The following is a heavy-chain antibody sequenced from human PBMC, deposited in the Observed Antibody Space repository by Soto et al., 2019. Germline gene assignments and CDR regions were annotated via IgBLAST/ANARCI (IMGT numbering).Heavy chain of an antibody. Sequence: QVQLQQWGAGLLKPSETLSLTCAVYGGSFSGYYWSWIRQPPGKGLEWIGEINHSGSTNYNPSLKSRVTISVDTSKNQFSLKLSSVTAADTAVYYCARGPFYDRWGQGTLVTVSS. CDR2: INHSGST. D-gene: IGHD3-3*01. J-gene: IGHJ5*02. CDR3: ARGPFYDR. V-gene: IGHV4-34*01. CDR1: GGSFSGYY.